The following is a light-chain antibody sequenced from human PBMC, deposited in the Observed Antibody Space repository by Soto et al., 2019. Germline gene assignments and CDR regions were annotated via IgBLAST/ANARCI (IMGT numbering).Light chain of an antibody. CDR3: QQYGSSPGT. V-gene: IGKV3-20*01. CDR1: QSVSSSY. CDR2: GAS. J-gene: IGKJ1*01. Sequence: EIVLTQSPGTLSLSPGERATLSCRASQSVSSSYLAWYQQKPGQAPRPLIYGASSRAIGIPDRFSGSGSGTNFTLTISSLEPEDFAVYDCQQYGSSPGTFGQGTKVEIK.